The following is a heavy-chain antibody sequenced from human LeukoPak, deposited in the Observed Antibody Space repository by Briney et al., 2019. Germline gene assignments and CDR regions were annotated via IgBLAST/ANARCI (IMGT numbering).Heavy chain of an antibody. Sequence: SETLSLTCAVSGGSISSGGYSWSWIRQPPGKGLEWIGYIYHSGSTYYNPSLKSRVPISVDRSKNQFSLKLSSVTAADTAVYYCARVVGSGESGTFDYWGQGTLVTVSS. CDR2: IYHSGST. J-gene: IGHJ4*02. CDR1: GGSISSGGYS. CDR3: ARVVGSGESGTFDY. D-gene: IGHD3-10*01. V-gene: IGHV4-30-2*01.